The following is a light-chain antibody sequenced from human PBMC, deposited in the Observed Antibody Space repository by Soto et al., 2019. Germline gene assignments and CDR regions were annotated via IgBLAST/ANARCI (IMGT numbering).Light chain of an antibody. V-gene: IGKV1-9*01. CDR3: QQLNSYPRA. Sequence: IQLTQSPSSLSASLGDRVTVTCRASQGISSALAWYQQKPGIAPKLLIYAASTLQSGVPSRFSGSGSGTDFTLTISSLQPEDFATYYCQQLNSYPRAFGQGTKVDI. CDR2: AAS. J-gene: IGKJ1*01. CDR1: QGISSA.